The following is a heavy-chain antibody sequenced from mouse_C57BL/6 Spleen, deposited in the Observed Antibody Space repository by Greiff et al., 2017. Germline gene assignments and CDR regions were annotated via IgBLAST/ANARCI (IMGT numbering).Heavy chain of an antibody. Sequence: QVQLQQPGAELVRPGSSVKLSCKASGYTFTSYWMHWVKQRPIQGLEWIGNIDPSDSETHYNQKFKDKATLTVDKSSSTAYMQLSSLTSEDSAVDYCARRDYGSRYFDVWGTGTTVTVSS. CDR1: GYTFTSYW. J-gene: IGHJ1*03. CDR2: IDPSDSET. V-gene: IGHV1-52*01. D-gene: IGHD1-1*01. CDR3: ARRDYGSRYFDV.